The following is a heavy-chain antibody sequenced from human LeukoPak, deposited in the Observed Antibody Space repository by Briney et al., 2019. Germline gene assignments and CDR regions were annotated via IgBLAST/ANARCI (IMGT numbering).Heavy chain of an antibody. CDR2: IYYSGST. Sequence: PSETLSLTCTVSGGSISSSSYYWGWIRQPPGKGLEWIGSIYYSGSTYYNPSLKSRVTISVDTSKNQFSLKLSSVTAADTAVYYCARVVGYCSGGSCYLTFDYWGQGTLVTVSS. D-gene: IGHD2-15*01. J-gene: IGHJ4*02. CDR3: ARVVGYCSGGSCYLTFDY. CDR1: GGSISSSSYY. V-gene: IGHV4-39*07.